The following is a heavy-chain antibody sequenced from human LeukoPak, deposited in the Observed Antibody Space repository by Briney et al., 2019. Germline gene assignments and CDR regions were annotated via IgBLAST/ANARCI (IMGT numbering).Heavy chain of an antibody. D-gene: IGHD3-16*02. Sequence: PGGSLRLSCAASGFTFSSYSMNWVRQAPGKGPEWLSYISSNSATVYYADSVKGRFTVSRDNAKNSLYLQMNSLGAEDTAVYYCARDTRSLMAVGGQGTTVTVSS. CDR1: GFTFSSYS. CDR2: ISSNSATV. J-gene: IGHJ6*02. V-gene: IGHV3-48*01. CDR3: ARDTRSLMAV.